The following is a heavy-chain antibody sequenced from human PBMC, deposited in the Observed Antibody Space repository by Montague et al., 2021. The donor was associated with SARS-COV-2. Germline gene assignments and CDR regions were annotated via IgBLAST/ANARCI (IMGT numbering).Heavy chain of an antibody. CDR1: NGPTIIYF. V-gene: IGHV4-59*01. Sequence: SETLSLTCTSTNGPTIIYFPRSTRRPPGRTLAWICFVYYCLPTPFNPSLKRRVTISVDTSKNQFSLKLSSVTASDTAVYYCARDQRGSYWGQGTLVTVSS. D-gene: IGHD3-10*01. CDR2: VYYCLPT. CDR3: ARDQRGSY. J-gene: IGHJ4*02.